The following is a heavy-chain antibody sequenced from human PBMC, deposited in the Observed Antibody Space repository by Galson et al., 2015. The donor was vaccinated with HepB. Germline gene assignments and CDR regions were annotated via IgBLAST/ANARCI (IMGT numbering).Heavy chain of an antibody. CDR3: ARIVPGGATSSGFDY. CDR1: GFSLRTSAMC. V-gene: IGHV2-70*01. J-gene: IGHJ4*02. CDR2: IDWGDDK. D-gene: IGHD1-26*01. Sequence: PPLVKPTQPLTLTSTFSGFSLRTSAMCVSWIRQPPGKALEWLALIDWGDDKYYSTSLKTRLTISKDTYKDQVVLTMTNMDPVDTATYYCARIVPGGATSSGFDYGGQGTLVTVSS.